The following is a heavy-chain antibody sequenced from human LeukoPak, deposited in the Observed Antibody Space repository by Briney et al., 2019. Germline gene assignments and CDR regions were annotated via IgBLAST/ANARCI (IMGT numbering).Heavy chain of an antibody. CDR3: ARVSTAGGAFDI. D-gene: IGHD4-17*01. V-gene: IGHV4-34*01. J-gene: IGHJ3*02. CDR1: GGSFSGYY. Sequence: PSETLSLTCAVYGGSFSGYYWSWIRQPPGKGLEWIGEINHSGSTNYNPSLKSRVTISVDTSKNQFSLKLSSVTAADTAVYYCARVSTAGGAFDIWGQGTMVTVSS. CDR2: INHSGST.